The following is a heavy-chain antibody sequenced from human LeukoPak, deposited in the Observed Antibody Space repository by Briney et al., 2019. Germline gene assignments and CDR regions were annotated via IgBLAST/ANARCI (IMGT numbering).Heavy chain of an antibody. V-gene: IGHV1-69*06. J-gene: IGHJ4*02. CDR3: ARSMRMPGTSYYFDY. CDR1: GGTFSSYA. CDR2: IIPIFGTA. D-gene: IGHD6-6*01. Sequence: SVKLSCKSSGGTFSSYAISWVRQAPGQGLEWMGGIIPIFGTANYAQKFQGRVTITADKSTSTAYMELSSLRSEDTAVYYCARSMRMPGTSYYFDYWGQGTLVTVSS.